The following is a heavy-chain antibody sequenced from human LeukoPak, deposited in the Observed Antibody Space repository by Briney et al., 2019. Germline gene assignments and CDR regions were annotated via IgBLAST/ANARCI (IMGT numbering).Heavy chain of an antibody. CDR3: AKERYYDSSGLSNYFDY. J-gene: IGHJ4*02. Sequence: GRSLRLSCAASGFTFSSYGMHWVRQAPGKGLEWVAVISNDGSNKYYADSVKGRFTISRDNSKNTLYLQMNSLRAEDTAVYYCAKERYYDSSGLSNYFDYWGQGTLVTVSS. CDR1: GFTFSSYG. CDR2: ISNDGSNK. V-gene: IGHV3-30*18. D-gene: IGHD3-22*01.